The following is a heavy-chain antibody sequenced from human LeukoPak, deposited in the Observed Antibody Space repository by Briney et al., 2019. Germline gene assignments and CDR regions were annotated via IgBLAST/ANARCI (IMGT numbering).Heavy chain of an antibody. J-gene: IGHJ4*02. Sequence: PGGSLRLSCAASPFTFSSYWMHWVRQAPGKGLMWVSRINSDGYSMSYADSVKGRFTISRDNAKNTLYLQMNSLRAEDTAVYYCARGAGPMADWGQGTLVTVSS. CDR3: ARGAGPMAD. V-gene: IGHV3-74*01. CDR1: PFTFSSYW. D-gene: IGHD5-24*01. CDR2: INSDGYSM.